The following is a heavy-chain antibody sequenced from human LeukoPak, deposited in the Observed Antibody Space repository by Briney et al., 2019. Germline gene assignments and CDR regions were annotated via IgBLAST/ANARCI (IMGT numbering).Heavy chain of an antibody. V-gene: IGHV4-59*01. CDR1: GGSISSYY. Sequence: SETLSLTCTVSGGSISSYYWSWIRQPPGKGLEWIGYIYYSATTSYTPSLKSRVTISVDTSKNQFSLKLSSVTAADTAVYYCARWNSGGDYWGQGTLVTLSS. CDR2: IYYSATT. J-gene: IGHJ4*02. D-gene: IGHD1/OR15-1a*01. CDR3: ARWNSGGDY.